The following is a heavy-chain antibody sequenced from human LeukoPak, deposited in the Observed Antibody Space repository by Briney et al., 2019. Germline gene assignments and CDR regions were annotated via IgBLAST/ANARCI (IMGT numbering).Heavy chain of an antibody. Sequence: ASVKVSCKASGYTFTGYYMHWVRQAPGQGLEWMGWINPNSGGTNYAQKFQGRVTMTRDTSISTAYMELSRLRSDDTAVYYCARYYYDSSDDGRWFDPWGQGTLVTVSS. CDR3: ARYYYDSSDDGRWFDP. CDR2: INPNSGGT. V-gene: IGHV1-2*02. J-gene: IGHJ5*02. CDR1: GYTFTGYY. D-gene: IGHD3-22*01.